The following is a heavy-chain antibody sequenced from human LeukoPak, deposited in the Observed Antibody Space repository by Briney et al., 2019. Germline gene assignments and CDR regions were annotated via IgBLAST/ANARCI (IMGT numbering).Heavy chain of an antibody. CDR3: ARGGVTMDV. Sequence: GGSLRLSCAASGFTFSTYNMNWVRQAPGKGLEWVSSITSSSSYTFYADSVKGRFTISRDNAKNSLYLQMNSLRAEDTAVYYCARGGVTMDVWGKGTTVTISS. V-gene: IGHV3-21*01. CDR2: ITSSSSYT. CDR1: GFTFSTYN. D-gene: IGHD3-10*01. J-gene: IGHJ6*03.